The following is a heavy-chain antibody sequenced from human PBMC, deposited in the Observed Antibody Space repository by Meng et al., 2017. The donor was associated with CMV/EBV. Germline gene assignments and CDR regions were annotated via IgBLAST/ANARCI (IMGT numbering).Heavy chain of an antibody. CDR3: AADGDFWSGYSWFDP. Sequence: SVKVSCKASGFTFTSSAVQWVRQARGQRLEWIGWIVVGSGNTNYAQKFQERVTITRDMSTSTAYMELSSLRSEDTAVYYCAADGDFWSGYSWFDPWGQEPWSPSPQ. D-gene: IGHD3-3*01. CDR2: IVVGSGNT. CDR1: GFTFTSSA. J-gene: IGHJ5*02. V-gene: IGHV1-58*01.